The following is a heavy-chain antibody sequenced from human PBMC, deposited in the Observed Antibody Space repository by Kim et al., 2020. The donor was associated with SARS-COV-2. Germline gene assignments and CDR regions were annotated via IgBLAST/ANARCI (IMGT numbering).Heavy chain of an antibody. Sequence: GGSLRLSCAASGFTFSSYGMHWVRQAPGKGLEWVAVIWYDGSNKYYADSVKGRFTISRDNSKNTLYLQMNSLRAEDTAVYYCARELRVTTGGRYYYYGMDVWGQGTTVTVSS. D-gene: IGHD4-17*01. V-gene: IGHV3-33*01. J-gene: IGHJ6*02. CDR1: GFTFSSYG. CDR2: IWYDGSNK. CDR3: ARELRVTTGGRYYYYGMDV.